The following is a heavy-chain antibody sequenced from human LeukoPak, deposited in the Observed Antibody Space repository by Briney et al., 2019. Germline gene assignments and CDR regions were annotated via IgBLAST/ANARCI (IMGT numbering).Heavy chain of an antibody. J-gene: IGHJ4*02. D-gene: IGHD3-22*01. CDR1: GFTFSSYE. CDR3: ARGPGGHYYYSSGFDY. V-gene: IGHV3-48*03. CDR2: ISSSGSTI. Sequence: GGSLRLSCAASGFTFSSYEMNWVRQAQGKGLEWVSYISSSGSTIYYADSVKGRFTISRDNSKNSLYLQMNSLRAEDTAVYYCARGPGGHYYYSSGFDYWGQGTLVTVSS.